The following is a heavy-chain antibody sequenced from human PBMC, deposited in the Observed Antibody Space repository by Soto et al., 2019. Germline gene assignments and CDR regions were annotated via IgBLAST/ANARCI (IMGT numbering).Heavy chain of an antibody. CDR2: IIPIFGTA. CDR3: ARAVDTAMVRGYYFDY. J-gene: IGHJ4*02. CDR1: GYSFTSYW. V-gene: IGHV1-69*06. Sequence: KISCKGSGYSFTSYWISWVRQAPGQGLEWMGGIIPIFGTANYAQKFQGRVTITADKSTSTAYMELSSLRSEDTAVYYCARAVDTAMVRGYYFDYWGQGTLVTVSS. D-gene: IGHD5-18*01.